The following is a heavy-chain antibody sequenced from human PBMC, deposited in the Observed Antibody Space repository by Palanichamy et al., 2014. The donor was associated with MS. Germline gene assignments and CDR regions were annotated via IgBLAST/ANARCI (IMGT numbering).Heavy chain of an antibody. V-gene: IGHV3-15*01. Sequence: EAQVVVSGGGFVKPGGSLRLSCTASGFTFKNTWMSWVRQAPGKGLEWVGRIKTKSDGGTTDYVAPVKDRFTISRDDSKNTLSLQMNSLKTEDTAVYYCITDHRNSSGWYPDDYWGQGTLVTVSS. CDR2: IKTKSDGGTT. J-gene: IGHJ4*02. CDR1: GFTFKNTW. D-gene: IGHD6-19*01. CDR3: ITDHRNSSGWYPDDY.